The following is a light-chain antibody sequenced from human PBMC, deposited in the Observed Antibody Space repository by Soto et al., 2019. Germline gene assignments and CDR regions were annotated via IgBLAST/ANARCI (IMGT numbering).Light chain of an antibody. CDR1: QSITSNF. V-gene: IGKV3-20*01. Sequence: EIVLTQSPGTLSLSPAERATLSCRASQSITSNFLAWYQHTPGQAPRLLIYCASTRAAGVPDRFSGSGSGTDFPLTITRLEPEDFAVYYCQQYGRSPLMYTFGQGTKLGV. CDR3: QQYGRSPLMYT. J-gene: IGKJ2*01. CDR2: CAS.